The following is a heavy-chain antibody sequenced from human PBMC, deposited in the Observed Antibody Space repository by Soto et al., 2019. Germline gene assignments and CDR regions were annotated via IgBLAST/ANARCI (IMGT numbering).Heavy chain of an antibody. CDR1: GCSFTSYW. J-gene: IGHJ3*02. CDR2: IYPGDSDT. D-gene: IGHD5-12*01. Sequence: PGESLKISCKGSGCSFTSYWIGWVRQMPGKGLEWMGIIYPGDSDTRYSPSFQGQVTISADKSISTAYLQWSSLKASDTAMYYCARGERWLQLQDAFDIWGQGTMVTVSS. V-gene: IGHV5-51*01. CDR3: ARGERWLQLQDAFDI.